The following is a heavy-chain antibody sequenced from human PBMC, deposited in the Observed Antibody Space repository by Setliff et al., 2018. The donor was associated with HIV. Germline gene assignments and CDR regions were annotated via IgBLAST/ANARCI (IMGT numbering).Heavy chain of an antibody. D-gene: IGHD6-19*01. CDR1: GGSIRSHY. V-gene: IGHV3-48*01. J-gene: IGHJ4*02. CDR2: ISSSSSTI. Sequence: ETLSLTCTVSGGSIRSHYWSWVRQAPGKGLEWVSYISSSSSTIYYADSVKGRFTISRDNAKNTLYLQMNSLRAEDTAVYYCAKDLTAAVAGTPDYWGQGTLVTVSS. CDR3: AKDLTAAVAGTPDY.